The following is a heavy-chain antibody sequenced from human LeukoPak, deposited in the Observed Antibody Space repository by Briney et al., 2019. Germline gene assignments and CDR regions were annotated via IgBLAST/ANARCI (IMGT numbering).Heavy chain of an antibody. D-gene: IGHD2-2*01. J-gene: IGHJ4*02. V-gene: IGHV3-23*01. CDR2: ISGSGGST. CDR3: AKAVAPAASLYYFDY. CDR1: GFTFSSYA. Sequence: GGSLRLSCAASGFTFSSYAMSWVHQAPGKGLEWVSAISGSGGSTYYADSVKGRFTISRDNSKNTLYLQMNSLRAEDTAVYYCAKAVAPAASLYYFDYWGQGTLVTVSS.